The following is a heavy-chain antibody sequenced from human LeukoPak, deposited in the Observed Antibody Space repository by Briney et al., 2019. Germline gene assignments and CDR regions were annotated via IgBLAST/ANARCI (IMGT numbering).Heavy chain of an antibody. V-gene: IGHV3-9*01. Sequence: GGSLRLSCAASGFTFEDHVMHWVRHAPGKGLEWVSSISWSGDRMVYADAVKARFTISRDNAKNSLFLQMNSLRVEDTALYYCAKDLGGSATTVWGQGTLVTVSS. D-gene: IGHD2-2*01. CDR2: ISWSGDRM. J-gene: IGHJ4*02. CDR1: GFTFEDHV. CDR3: AKDLGGSATTV.